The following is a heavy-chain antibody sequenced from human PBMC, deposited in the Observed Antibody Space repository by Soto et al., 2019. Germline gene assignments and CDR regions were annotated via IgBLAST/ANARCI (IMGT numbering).Heavy chain of an antibody. CDR1: GFTFSSYS. D-gene: IGHD3-9*01. CDR2: ISSSSSTI. J-gene: IGHJ3*02. CDR3: ARDRNDILTGYYKDAFDI. V-gene: IGHV3-48*01. Sequence: GGSLRLSCAASGFTFSSYSMNWVRQAPGKGLEWVSYISSSSSTIYYADSVKGRFTISRDNAKNSLYLQMNSLRAEDTAVYYCARDRNDILTGYYKDAFDIWGQGTMVTVSS.